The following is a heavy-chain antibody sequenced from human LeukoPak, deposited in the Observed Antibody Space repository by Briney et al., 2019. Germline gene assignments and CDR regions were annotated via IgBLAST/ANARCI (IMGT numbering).Heavy chain of an antibody. J-gene: IGHJ5*02. Sequence: GGSLRLSCAASGFTFSDYYMSWIRQAPGKGLEWVSYISSSSSYTNYADSVKGRFTISRDNAKNSLYLQMNSLRAEDTAVYYCARDDRTDYGDYYWFDPWGQGTLVTVSS. V-gene: IGHV3-11*05. D-gene: IGHD4-17*01. CDR3: ARDDRTDYGDYYWFDP. CDR2: ISSSSSYT. CDR1: GFTFSDYY.